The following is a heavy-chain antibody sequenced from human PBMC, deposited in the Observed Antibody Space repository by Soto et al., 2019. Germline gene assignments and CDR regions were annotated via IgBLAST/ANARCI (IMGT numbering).Heavy chain of an antibody. CDR2: IVVGSGKK. Sequence: ASVKVSCKASGFTFTSSAVQWVRQTRGQRLEWIGWIVVGSGKKNHPQKFQERVTITRETRTSTAYMELSSLRSEDTAVYYCAAGDYYYYGMDVWGQGTTVTVSS. V-gene: IGHV1-58*01. CDR1: GFTFTSSA. CDR3: AAGDYYYYGMDV. J-gene: IGHJ6*02.